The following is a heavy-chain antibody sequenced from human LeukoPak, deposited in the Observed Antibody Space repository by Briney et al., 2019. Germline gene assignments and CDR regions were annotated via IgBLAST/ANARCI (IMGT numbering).Heavy chain of an antibody. D-gene: IGHD2-15*01. J-gene: IGHJ4*02. CDR3: AREVCIGGSCSVFDY. CDR2: INSDGSSR. CDR1: GFTFSSYW. V-gene: IGHV3-74*01. Sequence: GGSLRLSCAASGFTFSSYWMHWVRPAPGKGLVWVSRINSDGSSRTYADSVKGRFSISRDNAKNTLSLQMNSLRTEDTAVYYCAREVCIGGSCSVFDYWGQGTLVTVSS.